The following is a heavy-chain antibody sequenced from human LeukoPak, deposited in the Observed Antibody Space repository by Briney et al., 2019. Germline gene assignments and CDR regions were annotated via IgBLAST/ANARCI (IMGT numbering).Heavy chain of an antibody. V-gene: IGHV4-34*01. Sequence: SETLSLTCTVSGGSISSYYWSWIRQPPGKGLEWIGEINHSGSTNYNPSLKSRVTISVDTSKNQFSLKLSSVTAADTAVYYCARGAAMVVRMYYYYGMDVWGQGTTVTVSS. J-gene: IGHJ6*02. CDR2: INHSGST. CDR1: GGSISSYY. D-gene: IGHD5-18*01. CDR3: ARGAAMVVRMYYYYGMDV.